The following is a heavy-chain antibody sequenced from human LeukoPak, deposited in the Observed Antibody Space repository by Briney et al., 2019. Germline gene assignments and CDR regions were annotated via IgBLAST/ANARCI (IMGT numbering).Heavy chain of an antibody. D-gene: IGHD4-11*01. J-gene: IGHJ4*02. Sequence: ASVRVSCKTSGYTFTDYYIHWVRQAPGQGLEWMGWINYNSGEANSAQKFQGRVTMTGDTSISPAYMELRRVTSDDTAVYYCARDRDYSNTERGFDYWGQGTLV. CDR3: ARDRDYSNTERGFDY. CDR2: INYNSGEA. CDR1: GYTFTDYY. V-gene: IGHV1-2*02.